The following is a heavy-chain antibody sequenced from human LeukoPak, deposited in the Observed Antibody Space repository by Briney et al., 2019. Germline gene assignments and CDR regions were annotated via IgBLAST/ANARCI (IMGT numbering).Heavy chain of an antibody. V-gene: IGHV4-59*11. Sequence: SETLSLTCTVSGGSISSQYWSWIRQSPGKGLEWIGYIYYSGSTNYNPSLKSRVTISLDTSKNQFSLKLSSVTAADTAVYYCGRGGYFDYWGQGTLVTVSS. D-gene: IGHD3-16*01. J-gene: IGHJ4*02. CDR1: GGSISSQY. CDR2: IYYSGST. CDR3: GRGGYFDY.